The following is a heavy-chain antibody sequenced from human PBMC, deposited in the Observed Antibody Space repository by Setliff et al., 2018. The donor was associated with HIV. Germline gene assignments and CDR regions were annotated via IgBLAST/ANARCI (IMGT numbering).Heavy chain of an antibody. Sequence: SETLSLTCTLYGGSLTNYYWTWIRQSPEKGLEWIGEIVDSGSTNYSPSLKSRVTISLDTSKTQFSLKLNSVTAADTAVYYCARGQPQGGGTYFDYWGQGTLVTVSS. CDR3: ARGQPQGGGTYFDY. CDR1: GGSLTNYY. D-gene: IGHD2-15*01. CDR2: IVDSGST. V-gene: IGHV4-59*01. J-gene: IGHJ4*02.